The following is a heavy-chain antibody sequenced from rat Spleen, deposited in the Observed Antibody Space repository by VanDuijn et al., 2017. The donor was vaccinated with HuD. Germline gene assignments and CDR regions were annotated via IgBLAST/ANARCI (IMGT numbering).Heavy chain of an antibody. CDR3: ARSYGGYTQHWFAY. CDR2: IWAGGST. CDR1: GFSLTSNG. V-gene: IGHV2-72*01. D-gene: IGHD1-11*01. J-gene: IGHJ3*01. Sequence: QVQLKESGPGLMQPSETLSLTCTVSGFSLTSNGVGWVRQPLGKGLVWMGTIWAGGSTNYNSAVQSRLSISRDTSKSQVFLKMNSVQAEDTAVYFCARSYGGYTQHWFAYWGQGTLVTVSS.